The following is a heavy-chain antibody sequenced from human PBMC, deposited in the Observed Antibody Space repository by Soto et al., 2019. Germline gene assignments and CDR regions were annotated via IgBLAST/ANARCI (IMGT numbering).Heavy chain of an antibody. D-gene: IGHD6-13*01. CDR3: ARGEPLEPEPYSSSWYGGDY. Sequence: EVQLVESGGGLVQPGGSLRLSCAASGFTGSINYISWVRQAPGQGLEWGSVIYSGGSTYYAASVKGRFTISRDNSKNTLYLQMNRRRAEDTAVYYCARGEPLEPEPYSSSWYGGDYWGQGTLVTVSS. CDR2: IYSGGST. CDR1: GFTGSINY. J-gene: IGHJ4*02. V-gene: IGHV3-66*01.